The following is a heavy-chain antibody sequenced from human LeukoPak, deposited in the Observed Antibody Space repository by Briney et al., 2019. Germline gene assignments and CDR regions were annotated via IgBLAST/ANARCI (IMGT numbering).Heavy chain of an antibody. V-gene: IGHV3-15*01. D-gene: IGHD3-10*01. Sequence: PGGSLRLSCAASGFTLTNAWMSWVRQAPGKGLEWVGRIKSKTDGGTTDHAAPVKGRFSISRDDLKNTLYLQMNSQKIEDTAVYYCTTDRGARDSWGQGTLVTVSS. CDR2: IKSKTDGGTT. J-gene: IGHJ5*01. CDR1: GFTLTNAW. CDR3: TTDRGARDS.